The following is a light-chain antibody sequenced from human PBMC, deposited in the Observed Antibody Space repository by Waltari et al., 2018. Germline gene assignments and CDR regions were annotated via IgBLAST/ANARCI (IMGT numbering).Light chain of an antibody. V-gene: IGKV4-1*01. CDR3: QQYYSSPRT. J-gene: IGKJ1*01. Sequence: DIVMPQSPDSLAVSLGERATINCRSSKSIFHTSDKNNYVAWFQHKRGQPPKLTVSRASARESGVPERFSGSGSGTDFTLTISSLQTEDVATYYCQQYYSSPRTFGQGTKV. CDR2: RAS. CDR1: KSIFHTSDKNNY.